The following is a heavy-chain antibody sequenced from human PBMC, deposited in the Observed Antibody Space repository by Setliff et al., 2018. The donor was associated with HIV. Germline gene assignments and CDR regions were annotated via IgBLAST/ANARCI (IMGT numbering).Heavy chain of an antibody. Sequence: ASETLSLTCTVSGGSISSYYWSWIRQPPGKGLEWIGYIYYSGSNNYNPSLKSRVTMSVDVSRNEFSLTLRSVIAADTAIYYCVRETLYSYVDVWGKGTTVTVSS. CDR3: VRETLYSYVDV. D-gene: IGHD3-16*01. V-gene: IGHV4-59*12. CDR1: GGSISSYY. J-gene: IGHJ6*04. CDR2: IYYSGSN.